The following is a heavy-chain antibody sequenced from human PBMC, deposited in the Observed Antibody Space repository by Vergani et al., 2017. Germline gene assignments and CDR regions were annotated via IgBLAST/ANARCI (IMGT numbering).Heavy chain of an antibody. V-gene: IGHV4-38-2*01. CDR3: ARQVMIVVVKG. Sequence: QVQLQESGPGLVEPSETLSLTCAVSGYSISSGYYWGWIRQPPGKGLEWIGSIYHSGSTYYNPSLKSRVTISVDTSKNQFSLKLSSVTAADTAVYYCARQVMIVVVKGWGQGTLVTVSS. CDR2: IYHSGST. D-gene: IGHD3-22*01. CDR1: GYSISSGYY. J-gene: IGHJ4*02.